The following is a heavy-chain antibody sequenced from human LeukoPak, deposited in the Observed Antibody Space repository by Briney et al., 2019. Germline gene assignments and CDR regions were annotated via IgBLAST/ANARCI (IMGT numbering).Heavy chain of an antibody. D-gene: IGHD3-9*01. CDR3: AKNRAGYNWYFDL. Sequence: QSGGSLRLSCAASGFTFSSYAMSWVRQAPGKGLEWVSAISGGGGSTYYADSVKGRFTISRDNSKNTLYLQMNSLRAEDTAVYYCAKNRAGYNWYFDLWGRGTLVTVSS. J-gene: IGHJ2*01. CDR2: ISGGGGST. CDR1: GFTFSSYA. V-gene: IGHV3-23*01.